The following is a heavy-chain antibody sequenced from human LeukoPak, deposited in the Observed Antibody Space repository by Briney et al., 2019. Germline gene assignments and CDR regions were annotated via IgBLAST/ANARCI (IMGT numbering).Heavy chain of an antibody. CDR3: ATALPHGSGKYDY. D-gene: IGHD3-10*01. CDR1: GYTFTSYD. J-gene: IGHJ4*02. V-gene: IGHV1-69-2*01. CDR2: VDPEDGET. Sequence: ASVKVSCEASGYTFTSYDINWVRQAPGKGLEWMGLVDPEDGETIYAEKFQGRVTITADTSTDTAYMELSSLRSEDTAVYYCATALPHGSGKYDYWGQGTLVTVSS.